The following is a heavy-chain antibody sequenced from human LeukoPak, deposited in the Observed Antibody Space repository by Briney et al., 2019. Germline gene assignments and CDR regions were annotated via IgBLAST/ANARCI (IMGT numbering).Heavy chain of an antibody. V-gene: IGHV4-30-2*01. CDR2: IYHSGST. CDR1: GGSISSGGYY. Sequence: SETLSLTCTVSGGSISSGGYYWSWIRQPPGKGLEWIGYIYHSGSTYYNPSLKSRVTISVDRSKNQFSLKLSSVTAADTAVYYCASEYNWNGGSYWGQGTLVTVSS. D-gene: IGHD1-20*01. CDR3: ASEYNWNGGSY. J-gene: IGHJ4*02.